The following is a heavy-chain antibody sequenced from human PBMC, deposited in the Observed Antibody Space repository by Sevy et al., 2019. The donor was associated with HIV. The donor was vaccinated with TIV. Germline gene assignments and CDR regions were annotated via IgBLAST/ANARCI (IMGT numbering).Heavy chain of an antibody. V-gene: IGHV4-31*03. J-gene: IGHJ5*02. CDR3: ARDAGYSSSSGGNWFDP. CDR2: IYYSGST. CDR1: GGSISSGGYY. D-gene: IGHD6-6*01. Sequence: SETLSPTCTVSGGSISSGGYYWSWIRQHPGKGLEWIGYIYYSGSTYYNPSLKSRVTISVDTSKNQFSLKLSSVTAADTAVYYCARDAGYSSSSGGNWFDPWGQGTLVTVSS.